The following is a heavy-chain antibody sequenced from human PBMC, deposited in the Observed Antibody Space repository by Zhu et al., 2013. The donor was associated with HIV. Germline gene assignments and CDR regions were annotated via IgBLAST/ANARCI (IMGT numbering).Heavy chain of an antibody. CDR1: GYTFAAYY. D-gene: IGHD2-21*02. CDR2: ININSGET. Sequence: QVQLAQSGGEVKKPGASVRVSCHGSGYTFAAYYIHWVRQAPGQGLEWMGYININSGETKYAQKFRGRVTMTRDVSINTAYMALSRLRSDDTAIYYCARGDFYGGDSRGHDYWGQGTLVTVSS. J-gene: IGHJ4*02. CDR3: ARGDFYGGDSRGHDY. V-gene: IGHV1-2*02.